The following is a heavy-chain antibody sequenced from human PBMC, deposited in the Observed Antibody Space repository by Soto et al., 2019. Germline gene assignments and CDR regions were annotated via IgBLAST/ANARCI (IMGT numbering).Heavy chain of an antibody. CDR2: INHSGST. J-gene: IGHJ6*02. Sequence: SLTCAVYGGSFSGYYWSWIRQPPGKGLEWIGEINHSGSTNYNPSLKSRVTISVDTSKNQFSLKLSSVTAADTAVYYCASSDYYYGMDVWGQGTMVTVSS. CDR3: ASSDYYYGMDV. V-gene: IGHV4-34*01. CDR1: GGSFSGYY.